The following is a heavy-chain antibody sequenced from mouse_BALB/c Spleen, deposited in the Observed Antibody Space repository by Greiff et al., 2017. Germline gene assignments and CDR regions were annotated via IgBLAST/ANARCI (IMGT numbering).Heavy chain of an antibody. CDR3: ANTGSLGLAPGRFAY. CDR1: GYTFTNYW. Sequence: QVQLKESGAELVRPGTSVKMSCKAAGYTFTNYWIGWVKQRPGHGLEWIGDIYPGGGYTNYNEKFKGKATLTADTSSSTAYMQLSSLTSEDSAIYYCANTGSLGLAPGRFAYWGQGTLVTVSA. CDR2: IYPGGGYT. J-gene: IGHJ3*01. V-gene: IGHV1-63*02. D-gene: IGHD4-1*01.